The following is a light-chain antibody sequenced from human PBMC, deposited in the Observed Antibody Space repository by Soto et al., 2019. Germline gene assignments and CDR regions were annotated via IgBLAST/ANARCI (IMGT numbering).Light chain of an antibody. CDR3: GSYTSDSTL. Sequence: QSVLTQPASVSGSPGQSITISCTGTSSDVGGYNFVSWYQQHPAKAPKLIIYDVSNRRSGVPIRFSASKSGSTASLIISGLQAEDEADYYCGSYTSDSTLFGGGTKVTVL. CDR1: SSDVGGYNF. J-gene: IGLJ2*01. CDR2: DVS. V-gene: IGLV2-14*03.